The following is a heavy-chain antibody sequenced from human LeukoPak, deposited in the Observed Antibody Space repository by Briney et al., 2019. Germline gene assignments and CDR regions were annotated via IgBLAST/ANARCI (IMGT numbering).Heavy chain of an antibody. V-gene: IGHV3-73*01. CDR3: TGRTYYDFWSGYRSYGMDV. J-gene: IGHJ6*02. D-gene: IGHD3-3*01. CDR1: GFTFSGSA. CDR2: IRSKANSYAT. Sequence: PGGSLRLSCAASGFTFSGSAMHWVRQASGKGLEWVGRIRSKANSYATAYAASVKGRFTISRDDSKNTAYLHMNSLKTEDTAVYYCTGRTYYDFWSGYRSYGMDVWGQGTTVTVSS.